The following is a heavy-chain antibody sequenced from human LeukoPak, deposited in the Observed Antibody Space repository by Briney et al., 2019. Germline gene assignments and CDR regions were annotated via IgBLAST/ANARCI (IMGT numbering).Heavy chain of an antibody. V-gene: IGHV3-23*01. CDR2: FSGSGGST. CDR1: GFTFSSHE. D-gene: IGHD5-24*01. J-gene: IGHJ4*02. CDR3: AKSGYNRFDY. Sequence: PGGSLRLSCAASGFTFSSHEMNWVRQAPGKGLEWVSSFSGSGGSTYYADSVKGRFTISRDNSKNTLYLQMNSLRAEDTAVYYCAKSGYNRFDYWGQGTLVTVSS.